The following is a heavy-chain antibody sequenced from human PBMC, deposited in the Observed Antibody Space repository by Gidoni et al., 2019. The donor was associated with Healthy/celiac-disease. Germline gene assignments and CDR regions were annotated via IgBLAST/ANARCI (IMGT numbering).Heavy chain of an antibody. D-gene: IGHD3-22*01. CDR2: IIPIFGTA. J-gene: IGHJ4*02. V-gene: IGHV1-69*01. Sequence: QVQLVQSGAEVKKPGSSVKVSCKASGVTFSSYAISWVRPAPGQGLEWMGGIIPIFGTANDAQKFQGRVTITADESTSTAYMELSSLRSEDTAVYYCARGYYYDSSGYHYYFDYWGQGTLVTVSS. CDR3: ARGYYYDSSGYHYYFDY. CDR1: GVTFSSYA.